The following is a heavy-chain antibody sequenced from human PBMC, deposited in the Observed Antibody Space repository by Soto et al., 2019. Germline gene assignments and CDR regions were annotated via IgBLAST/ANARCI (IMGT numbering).Heavy chain of an antibody. CDR1: GGSFSGYY. CDR3: ARRYCSGGSCYSTHVSFDY. J-gene: IGHJ4*02. Sequence: PSETLSLTCAVYGGSFSGYYLSWIRQPPGKGLEWIGEINHSGSTNYNPSLKSRVTISVDTSKNQFSLKLSSVTAADTAVYYCARRYCSGGSCYSTHVSFDYWGQGTLVTVSS. CDR2: INHSGST. V-gene: IGHV4-34*01. D-gene: IGHD2-15*01.